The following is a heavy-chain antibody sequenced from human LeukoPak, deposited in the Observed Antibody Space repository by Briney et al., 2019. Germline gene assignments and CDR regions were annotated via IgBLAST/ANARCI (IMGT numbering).Heavy chain of an antibody. V-gene: IGHV4-34*01. D-gene: IGHD2-21*02. Sequence: SGTLSLTCAVYGGSFSGYYWSWIRQPPGKGLEWIGEINHSGSTNYNPSLKSRVTISVDTSKNQFSLKLSSVTAADTAVYYCAGRGVVTASPNYWGQGTLVTVSS. CDR3: AGRGVVTASPNY. J-gene: IGHJ4*02. CDR2: INHSGST. CDR1: GGSFSGYY.